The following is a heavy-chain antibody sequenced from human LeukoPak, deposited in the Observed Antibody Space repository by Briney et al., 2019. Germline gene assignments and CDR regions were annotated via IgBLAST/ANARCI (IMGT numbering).Heavy chain of an antibody. CDR2: IYYSGST. J-gene: IGHJ6*03. CDR1: GGSISSSSYY. Sequence: SETLSLTCTVSGGSISSSSYYWGWIRQPPGKGLEWIGSIYYSGSTYYNPSLKGRVTISVDTSKNQFSLKLSSVTAADTAVYYCARTYYYYYYMDVWGKGTTVTISS. CDR3: ARTYYYYYYMDV. V-gene: IGHV4-39*01.